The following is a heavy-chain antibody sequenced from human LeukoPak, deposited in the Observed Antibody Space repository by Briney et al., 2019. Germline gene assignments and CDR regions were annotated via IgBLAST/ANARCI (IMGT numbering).Heavy chain of an antibody. V-gene: IGHV3-30*18. CDR2: ISYDGTNK. Sequence: PGGSLRLSCAASGFTFSNYDMHWVRQAPGKGLEWVAVISYDGTNKYYADSVKGRFTIFRDNSKNTLHLQMNSLRAEDTAVYYCAKDDRGNEAPFDYWGQGTLVTVSS. CDR3: AKDDRGNEAPFDY. CDR1: GFTFSNYD. J-gene: IGHJ4*02.